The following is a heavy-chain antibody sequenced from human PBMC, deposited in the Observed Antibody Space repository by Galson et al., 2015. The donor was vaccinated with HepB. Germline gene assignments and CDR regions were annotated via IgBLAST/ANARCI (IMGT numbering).Heavy chain of an antibody. D-gene: IGHD3-3*01. CDR3: AREPNDDFWSGYYTSHDYYMDV. CDR1: GFTFSSYA. Sequence: SLRLSCAASGFTFSSYAMHWVRQAPGKGLEWVAVISYDGSNKYYADSVKGRFTISRDNSKNTLYLQMNSLRAEDTAVYYCAREPNDDFWSGYYTSHDYYMDVWGKGTTVXVSS. J-gene: IGHJ6*03. CDR2: ISYDGSNK. V-gene: IGHV3-30-3*01.